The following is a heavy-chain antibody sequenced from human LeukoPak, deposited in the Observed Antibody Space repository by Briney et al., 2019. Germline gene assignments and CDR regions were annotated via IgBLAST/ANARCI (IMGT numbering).Heavy chain of an antibody. CDR1: GFTFSTYV. CDR2: ISGSGEST. J-gene: IGHJ4*02. Sequence: GGSLRLSCAASGFTFSTYVMSWVRQTPGRGLEGVSAISGSGESTYYADSVKGRFTISRDNSKSTLYLHMNSLRADDTAVYYCVKDQTSYYGSGSYPDFWGQGTLVTVSS. CDR3: VKDQTSYYGSGSYPDF. D-gene: IGHD3-10*01. V-gene: IGHV3-23*01.